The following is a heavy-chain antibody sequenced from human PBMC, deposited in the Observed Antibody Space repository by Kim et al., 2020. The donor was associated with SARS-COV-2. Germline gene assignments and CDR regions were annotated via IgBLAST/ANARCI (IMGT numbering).Heavy chain of an antibody. CDR3: ALRREDVRSSYHYSDQ. Sequence: SGPTLVNPTQTLTLTCTVSGVSLSTSGVSVGWIRQAPGKALEWLALVYWDDDKRYCPSLTNRLTITKDNSRNQVVLTMTSMNPADRATYYCALRREDVRSSYHYSDQWRQGTLVSVSS. CDR1: GVSLSTSGVS. CDR2: VYWDDDK. V-gene: IGHV2-5*02. J-gene: IGHJ4*02. D-gene: IGHD2-15*01.